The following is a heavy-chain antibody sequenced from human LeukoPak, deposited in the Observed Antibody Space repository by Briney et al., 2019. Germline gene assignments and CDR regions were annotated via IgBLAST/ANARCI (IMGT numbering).Heavy chain of an antibody. Sequence: ASVKVSCKASGGTFSSYAISWVRQAPGQGLEWMGGIIPIFGTANYAQKFQGRVTITADESTSTAYMELSSLRSEDTAVYYCARGPTYYYDRSGYTTLGYWGQGTLVTVSP. CDR3: ARGPTYYYDRSGYTTLGY. CDR2: IIPIFGTA. D-gene: IGHD3-22*01. CDR1: GGTFSSYA. V-gene: IGHV1-69*13. J-gene: IGHJ4*02.